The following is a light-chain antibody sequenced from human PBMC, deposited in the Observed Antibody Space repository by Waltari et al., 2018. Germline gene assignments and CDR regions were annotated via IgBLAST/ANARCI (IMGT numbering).Light chain of an antibody. Sequence: DIQMTQSPSSLSASVGDTVTVTCRASQNIRTYLNWYQQKTAKAPKLLIYGASPLQHGVPSRFRGSASGTEFTLTVTNLQPDDFATYFCQQSFSSPWTFGQGTTVNI. CDR1: QNIRTY. CDR2: GAS. CDR3: QQSFSSPWT. J-gene: IGKJ1*01. V-gene: IGKV1-39*01.